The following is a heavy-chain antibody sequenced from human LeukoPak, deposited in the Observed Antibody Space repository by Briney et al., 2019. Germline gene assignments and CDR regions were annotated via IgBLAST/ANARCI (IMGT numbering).Heavy chain of an antibody. CDR1: GFTFSSYS. CDR3: ARDRCSGGSCFGWDAFDI. V-gene: IGHV3-21*01. D-gene: IGHD2-15*01. Sequence: PGGSLRLSCAASGFTFSSYSMNWVRQAPGKGLEWVSSISSSSSYIYYADSVKGRFTISRDNAKNSLYLQMNSLRAEDTAVYYCARDRCSGGSCFGWDAFDIWGQGTMVTVSS. CDR2: ISSSSSYI. J-gene: IGHJ3*02.